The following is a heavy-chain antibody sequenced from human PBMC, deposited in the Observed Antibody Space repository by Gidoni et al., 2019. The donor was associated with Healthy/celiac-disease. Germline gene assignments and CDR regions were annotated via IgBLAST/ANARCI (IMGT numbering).Heavy chain of an antibody. V-gene: IGHV3-30-3*01. D-gene: IGHD4-17*01. CDR2: ISYDGSNK. CDR1: GFTFSSYA. J-gene: IGHJ3*02. CDR3: AREGHDYGDYSVNAFDI. Sequence: QVQLVESGGGVVQPGRSLRLSCAASGFTFSSYAMHWVRQAPGKGLEWVAVISYDGSNKYYADSVKGRFTISRDNSKNTLYLQMNSLRAEDTAVYYCAREGHDYGDYSVNAFDIWGQGTMVTVSS.